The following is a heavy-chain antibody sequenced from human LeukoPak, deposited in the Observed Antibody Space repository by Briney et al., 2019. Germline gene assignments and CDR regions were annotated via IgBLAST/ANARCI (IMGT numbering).Heavy chain of an antibody. D-gene: IGHD1-1*01. V-gene: IGHV3-11*06. J-gene: IGHJ4*02. CDR1: GFTFSDYY. CDR3: AGVGATGTADY. CDR2: ISKSGSNT. Sequence: GGSLRLSCAAFGFTFSDYYMSWIRQAPGKGLEWVSYISKSGSNTNFTVPVKGPFTISRDNAKTSMYLQMNSLRGEDTAVYYCAGVGATGTADYWGQGTLVTVS.